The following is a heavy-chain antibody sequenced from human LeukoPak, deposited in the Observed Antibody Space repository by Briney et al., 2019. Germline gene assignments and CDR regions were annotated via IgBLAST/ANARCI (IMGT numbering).Heavy chain of an antibody. Sequence: GGSLRLSCVASGFTFNDYGMIWVRQAPGKGLEWVSGINWNGGSTGYAGSVKGRFTISRDNAKNSLYLQMNNLRAEDTALYHCARTDSNGWIADYWGQGTQVTVSS. D-gene: IGHD6-19*01. J-gene: IGHJ4*02. CDR3: ARTDSNGWIADY. CDR2: INWNGGST. V-gene: IGHV3-20*01. CDR1: GFTFNDYG.